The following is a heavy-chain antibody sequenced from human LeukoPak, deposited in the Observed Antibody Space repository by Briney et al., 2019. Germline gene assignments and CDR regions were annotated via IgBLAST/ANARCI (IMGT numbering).Heavy chain of an antibody. CDR3: ASSYYDSSGFFDY. Sequence: SVKVSCKASGDTSSSYAISWVPPAPGQGLEWMGRIIPIFGTANYAQTFQGRVTITTDESTSTAYMELSSLRSEDTAVYYCASSYYDSSGFFDYWGQGTLVTVSS. CDR2: IIPIFGTA. D-gene: IGHD3-22*01. V-gene: IGHV1-69*05. J-gene: IGHJ4*02. CDR1: GDTSSSYA.